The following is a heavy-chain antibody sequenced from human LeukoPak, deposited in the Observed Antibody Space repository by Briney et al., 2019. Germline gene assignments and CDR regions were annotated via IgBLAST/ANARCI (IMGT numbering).Heavy chain of an antibody. Sequence: SETLSLTCTVSGGSISRYYWSWIRQPAGKGLEWIGRIYTSGRTNYSPSLKSRVTMSVDTSKNQFSLRLSYVTAADTAMYYCARLGIVVVPGPRRRPRNVNFSFDPWGQGTLVTVS. CDR2: IYTSGRT. CDR3: ARLGIVVVPGPRRRPRNVNFSFDP. CDR1: GGSISRYY. V-gene: IGHV4-4*07. J-gene: IGHJ5*02. D-gene: IGHD2-2*01.